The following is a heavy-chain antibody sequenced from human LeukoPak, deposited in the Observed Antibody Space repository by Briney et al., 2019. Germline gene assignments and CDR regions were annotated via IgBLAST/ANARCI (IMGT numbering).Heavy chain of an antibody. CDR1: GFTFSSHW. D-gene: IGHD6-13*01. V-gene: IGHV3-23*01. J-gene: IGHJ4*02. CDR2: ISGSGGST. Sequence: GGSLRLSCAASGFTFSSHWMSWVRQAPGKGLEWVSAISGSGGSTYYADSVKGRFTISRDNSKNTLYLQMNSLRAEDTAVYYCAKDLYGRQQLIYFDYWGQGTLVTVSS. CDR3: AKDLYGRQQLIYFDY.